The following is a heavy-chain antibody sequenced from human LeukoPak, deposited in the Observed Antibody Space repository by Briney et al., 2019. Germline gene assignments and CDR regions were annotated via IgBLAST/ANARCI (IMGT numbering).Heavy chain of an antibody. Sequence: KPSETLSLTCAVYGGSFSGYYWSWIRQPPGKGLEWIGEINHSGSTNYNPSLKSRVTISVDTSKNQFSLKLSSVTAADTAVYYCARGPCYPRRSSSTSCYYLLWGQGTLVTVSS. CDR2: INHSGST. V-gene: IGHV4-34*01. J-gene: IGHJ4*02. CDR3: ARGPCYPRRSSSTSCYYLL. CDR1: GGSFSGYY. D-gene: IGHD2-2*01.